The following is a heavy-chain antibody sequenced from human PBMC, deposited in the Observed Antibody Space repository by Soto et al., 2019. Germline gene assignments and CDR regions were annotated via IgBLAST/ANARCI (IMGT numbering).Heavy chain of an antibody. Sequence: PSQTLSLTCAISGDSVSSNDATWNWIRQSPSRGLEWLGRTYYRSKWYNDYAVSVKSRITINPDTSKNQFSLQLNSVTPEDTAVYYCARVRKQQLVSDDYYYGMDVWGQGTTVTVSS. CDR2: TYYRSKWYN. D-gene: IGHD6-13*01. J-gene: IGHJ6*02. V-gene: IGHV6-1*01. CDR3: ARVRKQQLVSDDYYYGMDV. CDR1: GDSVSSNDAT.